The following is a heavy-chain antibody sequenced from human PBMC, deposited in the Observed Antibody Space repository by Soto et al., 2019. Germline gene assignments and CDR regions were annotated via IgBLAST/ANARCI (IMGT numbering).Heavy chain of an antibody. Sequence: GGSLRLSCAASGFTFSSYAMIWVRQAPGKGLEWVSAISGGGGSTFYADSVKGHFTISRDNSKNTLYLQMNSLRAEDTAVYYCAKDRSGSYVGGRLDYWGQGTLVTVSS. J-gene: IGHJ4*02. CDR3: AKDRSGSYVGGRLDY. CDR1: GFTFSSYA. V-gene: IGHV3-23*01. CDR2: ISGGGGST. D-gene: IGHD1-26*01.